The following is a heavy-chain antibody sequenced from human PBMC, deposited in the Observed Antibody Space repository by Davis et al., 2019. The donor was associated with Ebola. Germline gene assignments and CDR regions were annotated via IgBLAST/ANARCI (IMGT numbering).Heavy chain of an antibody. Sequence: GESLKISCAASGLTFSNYIMNWVRQAPGKGLEWVSSINSRNSVNYADSVKGRFTISRDNIGNSLYLQMSSLRAEDTAVYFCFGLVVMGPYYFDYWGHGTQVTVSS. V-gene: IGHV3-69-1*01. CDR1: GLTFSNYI. CDR3: FGLVVMGPYYFDY. CDR2: INSRNSV. D-gene: IGHD3/OR15-3a*01. J-gene: IGHJ4*01.